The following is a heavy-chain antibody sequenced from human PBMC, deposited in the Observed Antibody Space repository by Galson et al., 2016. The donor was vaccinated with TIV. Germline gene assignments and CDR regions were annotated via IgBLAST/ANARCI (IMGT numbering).Heavy chain of an antibody. CDR3: ARDIPCGGACYFFDD. Sequence: SVKVSCKASGGNFNNYAINWVRQAPGQGLEWMGGILPISGTTNYAQNFQGRLTINTGESTTTVTMELSSLTPKDTAVYSCARDIPCGGACYFFDDWGQGTLVTVSS. CDR2: ILPISGTT. V-gene: IGHV1-69*05. J-gene: IGHJ4*02. D-gene: IGHD2-21*02. CDR1: GGNFNNYA.